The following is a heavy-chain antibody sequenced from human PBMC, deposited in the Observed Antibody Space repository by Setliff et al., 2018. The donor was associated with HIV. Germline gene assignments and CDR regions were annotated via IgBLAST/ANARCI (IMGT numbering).Heavy chain of an antibody. Sequence: PGGSLRLSCAASGFTFSDYYMGWIRQAPGKGLEWVSVIYVGDTTYYADSVKGRFTISRDSSKNTLYLQMNSLRAEDTAVYYCAGHHRGWSQGTLVTVSS. CDR2: IYVGDTT. D-gene: IGHD3-10*01. V-gene: IGHV3-53*01. CDR3: AGHHRG. J-gene: IGHJ4*02. CDR1: GFTFSDYY.